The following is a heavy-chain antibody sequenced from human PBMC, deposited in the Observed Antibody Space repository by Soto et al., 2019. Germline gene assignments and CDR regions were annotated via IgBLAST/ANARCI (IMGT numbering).Heavy chain of an antibody. J-gene: IGHJ4*02. V-gene: IGHV1-3*01. CDR1: GYTFTSSV. CDR3: ARDLGGWPDY. D-gene: IGHD2-15*01. CDR2: INAGNGNT. Sequence: ASVKVSCKASGYTFTSSVMHWVRQAPGQRLEWMGWINAGNGNTKYSQEFQGRVTITRDTSASTAYMELSSLRSEDTAVYYCARDLGGWPDYWGQGTLVTVSS.